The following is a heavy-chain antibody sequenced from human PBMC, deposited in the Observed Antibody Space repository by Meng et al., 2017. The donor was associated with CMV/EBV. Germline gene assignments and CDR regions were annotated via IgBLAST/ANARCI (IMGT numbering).Heavy chain of an antibody. CDR2: IRYDGSNK. CDR1: GFTFSSYG. V-gene: IGHV3-30*02. CDR3: AKDYSPYCSSTSCYGYFDY. J-gene: IGHJ4*02. Sequence: GESLKISCAASGFTFSSYGMHWVRQAPGKGLEWVAFIRYDGSNKYYADSVKGRFTIPRDNSKNTLYLQMNSLRAEDTAVYYCAKDYSPYCSSTSCYGYFDYWGQGTLVTVSS. D-gene: IGHD2-2*01.